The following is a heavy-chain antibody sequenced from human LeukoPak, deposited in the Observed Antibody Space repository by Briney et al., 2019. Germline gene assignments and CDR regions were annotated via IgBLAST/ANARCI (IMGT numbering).Heavy chain of an antibody. CDR3: ARDRFDSSSSRGRSWFDP. J-gene: IGHJ5*02. D-gene: IGHD6-6*01. V-gene: IGHV3-11*04. Sequence: PGGSLRLSCAASGFTFSDYYMSWIRQAPGKGLEWVSYISSSGSTIYYADSVKGRFTISRDNAKNSLYLQMNSLRAEDTAVYYCARDRFDSSSSRGRSWFDPWGQGTLVTVSS. CDR1: GFTFSDYY. CDR2: ISSSGSTI.